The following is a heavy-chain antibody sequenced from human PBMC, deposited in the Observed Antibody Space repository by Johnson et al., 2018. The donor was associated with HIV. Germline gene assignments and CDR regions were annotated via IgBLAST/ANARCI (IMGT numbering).Heavy chain of an antibody. V-gene: IGHV3-23*04. CDR1: GFTFDDYG. CDR3: AKGGYSGSYFGFDI. D-gene: IGHD1-26*01. Sequence: EVQLVESGGGLVKPGGSLRLSCAASGFTFDDYGMSWVRQAPGKGLEWVSAISGSGGSTYYADSVKGRFTISRDNSKNTLYLQMNSLRAEDTALYYCAKGGYSGSYFGFDIWGQGTLVTVSS. CDR2: ISGSGGST. J-gene: IGHJ3*02.